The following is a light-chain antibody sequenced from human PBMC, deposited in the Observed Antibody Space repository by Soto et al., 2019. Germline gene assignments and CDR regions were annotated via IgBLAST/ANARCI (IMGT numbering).Light chain of an antibody. CDR3: HKYGPSPLT. V-gene: IGKV3-20*01. J-gene: IGKJ4*01. CDR1: QSISTY. CDR2: TAS. Sequence: EVVLTQSPATLSLSPGERATLSCRASQSISTYLAWYQQKPGRSPRLLIYTASSRAPGIPDRFTASGSGTDFTLTISRLEPEDFAVYYCHKYGPSPLTFGGGTKVEI.